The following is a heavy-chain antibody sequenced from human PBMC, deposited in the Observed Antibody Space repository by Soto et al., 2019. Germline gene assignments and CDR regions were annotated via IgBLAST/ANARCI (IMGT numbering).Heavy chain of an antibody. V-gene: IGHV3-30-3*01. Sequence: QVQLVESGGGVVQPGRSLRLSCAASGFTFSSYAMHWVRQAPGKGLEWVAVISYDGSNKYYADSVKGRFTISRDNSKNTLYLQMNSLRAEDTAVYYCARDGEYYDILTSYSRYYYYGMDVWGQGTTVTVSS. CDR1: GFTFSSYA. J-gene: IGHJ6*02. CDR3: ARDGEYYDILTSYSRYYYYGMDV. CDR2: ISYDGSNK. D-gene: IGHD3-9*01.